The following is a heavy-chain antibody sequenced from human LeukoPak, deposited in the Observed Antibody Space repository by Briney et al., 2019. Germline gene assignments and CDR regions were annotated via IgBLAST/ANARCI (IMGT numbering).Heavy chain of an antibody. CDR1: GFTFSSYG. V-gene: IGHV3-30*18. CDR3: TKGVLGRTQSVSAGLDY. J-gene: IGHJ4*02. CDR2: ISYDGSNE. Sequence: PGGSLRLSCAASGFTFSSYGMHWVRQAPGKGLEWVAVISYDGSNEYYADSVKGRFTISRDNSKNTLYLQMNSLRPEDTAAYYCTKGVLGRTQSVSAGLDYWGQGTLVTVSS. D-gene: IGHD7-27*01.